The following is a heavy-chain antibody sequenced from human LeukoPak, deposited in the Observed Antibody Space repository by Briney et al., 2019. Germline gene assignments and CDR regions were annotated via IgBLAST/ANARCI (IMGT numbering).Heavy chain of an antibody. V-gene: IGHV3-30*02. CDR1: GFTFSNYA. Sequence: GGSLRLSCAASGFTFSNYAIHWVRQAPGKGLEWVAFIRYDGSNKYYADSAKGRFTISRDNAKNSLYLQMNSLRAEDTAVYYCARGSREYFDWLLFAPDYYYGMDVWGQGTTVTVSS. J-gene: IGHJ6*02. CDR2: IRYDGSNK. D-gene: IGHD3-9*01. CDR3: ARGSREYFDWLLFAPDYYYGMDV.